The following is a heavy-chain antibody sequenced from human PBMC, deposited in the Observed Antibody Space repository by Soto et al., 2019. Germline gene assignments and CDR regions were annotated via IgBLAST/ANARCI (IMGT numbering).Heavy chain of an antibody. J-gene: IGHJ5*02. D-gene: IGHD4-17*01. CDR1: GFTFSSYA. CDR3: ARGAVTYNNWFDP. Sequence: QVQLVESGGGVVQPGRSLRLSCAASGFTFSSYAMHWVRQAPGKGLEWVAVISYDGSDKYYADSVKGRFTISRDNSKNTLYLQMNSLRAEDTAVYYCARGAVTYNNWFDPWGQGTLVTVSS. CDR2: ISYDGSDK. V-gene: IGHV3-30-3*01.